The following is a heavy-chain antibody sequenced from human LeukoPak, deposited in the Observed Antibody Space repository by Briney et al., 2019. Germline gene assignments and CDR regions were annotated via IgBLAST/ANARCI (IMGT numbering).Heavy chain of an antibody. D-gene: IGHD6-13*01. CDR2: IRYDGSNK. V-gene: IGHV3-30*02. CDR3: AKDRGSSWYSFDY. CDR1: GFTFSSYG. Sequence: GGSLRLSCAASGFTFSSYGMHWVRQAPGKGLEWVAFIRYDGSNKYYADSVKGRFTISRDNSKNTLYLQMNSLRAEDTAVYYCAKDRGSSWYSFDYWGQGTLVTVSS. J-gene: IGHJ4*02.